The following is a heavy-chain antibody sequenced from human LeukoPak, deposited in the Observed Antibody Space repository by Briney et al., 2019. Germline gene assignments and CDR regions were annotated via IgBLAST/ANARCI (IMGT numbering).Heavy chain of an antibody. V-gene: IGHV3-11*04. D-gene: IGHD3-10*01. CDR1: GGSFSGYY. CDR2: ISTSRDII. J-gene: IGHJ4*02. CDR3: ARCGDGLPCDFDN. Sequence: LSLTCAVYGGSFSGYYWSGIRPPPGKGLEWVSYISTSRDIIYYADSVKGRFTISRDNAKNSLYLQMDSLRAEDTAVYYCARCGDGLPCDFDNWGQGTLVTVSS.